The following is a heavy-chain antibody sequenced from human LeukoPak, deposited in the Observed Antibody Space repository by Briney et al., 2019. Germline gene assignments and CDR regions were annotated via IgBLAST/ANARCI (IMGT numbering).Heavy chain of an antibody. CDR1: GGSISSSSYY. CDR2: IYYSGST. D-gene: IGHD6-13*01. V-gene: IGHV4-39*07. Sequence: SETLSLTCTVSGGSISSSSYYWGWIRQPPGKGLEWIGSIYYSGSTYYNPSLKSRVTISVDTSKNQFSLKLSSVTAADTAVYYCARVTQQLANWFDPWGQGTLVTVSS. J-gene: IGHJ5*02. CDR3: ARVTQQLANWFDP.